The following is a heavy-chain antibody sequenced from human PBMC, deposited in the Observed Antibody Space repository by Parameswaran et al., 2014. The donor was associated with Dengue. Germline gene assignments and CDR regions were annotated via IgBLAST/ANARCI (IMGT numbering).Heavy chain of an antibody. CDR3: ARTAGINPSYYYYYYMDV. CDR2: ISAYNGNT. D-gene: IGHD3-10*01. J-gene: IGHJ6*03. Sequence: SWVRQAPGQGLEWMGWISAYNGNTNYAQKLQGRVTMTTDTSTSTAYMELRSLRSDDTAVYYCARTAGINPSYYYYYYMDVWGKGTTVTVSS. V-gene: IGHV1-18*01.